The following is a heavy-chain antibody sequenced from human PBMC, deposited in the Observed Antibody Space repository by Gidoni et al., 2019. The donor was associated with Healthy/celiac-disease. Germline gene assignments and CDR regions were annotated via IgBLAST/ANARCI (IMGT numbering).Heavy chain of an antibody. CDR2: IYYSGST. D-gene: IGHD3-22*01. CDR1: GGSISSGGSY. J-gene: IGHJ4*02. Sequence: QVQLQESGPGLVKPSQTLSLTCTVSGGSISSGGSYWSWIRQHPGKGLEWIGYIYYSGSTYYNPSLKSRVTISVDTSKNQFSLKLSSVTAADTAVYYCAREVQPTYYYDSSGPYFDYWGQGTLVTVSS. CDR3: AREVQPTYYYDSSGPYFDY. V-gene: IGHV4-31*03.